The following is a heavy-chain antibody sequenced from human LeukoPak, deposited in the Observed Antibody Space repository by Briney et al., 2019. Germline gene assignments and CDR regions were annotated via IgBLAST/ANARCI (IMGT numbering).Heavy chain of an antibody. V-gene: IGHV4-39*07. CDR2: IYYSGST. CDR3: ARPAGYGDYPDY. D-gene: IGHD4-17*01. Sequence: SEALSLTCTVSGGSISSSSYYWGWIRQPPGKGLEWIGSIYYSGSTYYNPSLKSRVTISVDTSKNQFSLKLSSVTAADTAVYYCARPAGYGDYPDYWGQGTLVTVSS. CDR1: GGSISSSSYY. J-gene: IGHJ4*02.